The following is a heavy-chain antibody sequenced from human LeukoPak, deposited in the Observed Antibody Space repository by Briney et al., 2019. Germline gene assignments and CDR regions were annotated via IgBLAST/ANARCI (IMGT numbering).Heavy chain of an antibody. CDR3: GRDSFETDIDY. Sequence: PGGSLRLSCAASGFTFSTYWMSWVRQAPGKGLESVANIKEDVSETYYVDSLRGRFTISRDNLKNSLYLQINSLRAEDTAVYYCGRDSFETDIDYWGQGTLVTVSS. CDR2: IKEDVSET. J-gene: IGHJ4*02. CDR1: GFTFSTYW. D-gene: IGHD1-14*01. V-gene: IGHV3-7*01.